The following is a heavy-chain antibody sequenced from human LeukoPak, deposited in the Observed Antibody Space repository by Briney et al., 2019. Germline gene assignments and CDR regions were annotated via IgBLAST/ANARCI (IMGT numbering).Heavy chain of an antibody. D-gene: IGHD6-19*01. CDR1: GGSISSYH. CDR3: ARLLTGIAVAGTYRWFDP. V-gene: IGHV4-4*09. Sequence: PSETLSLTCTVSGGSISSYHWSWIRQPPGKGLEWIGYIYTSGSTNYNPSLKSRVTISVDTSKNQFSLKLSSVTAADTAVYYCARLLTGIAVAGTYRWFDPWGQGTLVTVSS. CDR2: IYTSGST. J-gene: IGHJ5*02.